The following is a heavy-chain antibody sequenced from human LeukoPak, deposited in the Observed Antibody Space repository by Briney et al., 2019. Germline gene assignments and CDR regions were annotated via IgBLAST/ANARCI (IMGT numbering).Heavy chain of an antibody. D-gene: IGHD3-10*01. V-gene: IGHV3-21*01. Sequence: GGSLRLSCVVSGFTFSRYSMNWVRQAPGKGLQWVSSISSGSSYIYYADSVKGRFTISRDNAKNSLYLQMNSLRAEDTAVYYCARGPDLLWFGYDAFDIWGQGTMVTVSS. CDR1: GFTFSRYS. CDR3: ARGPDLLWFGYDAFDI. CDR2: ISSGSSYI. J-gene: IGHJ3*02.